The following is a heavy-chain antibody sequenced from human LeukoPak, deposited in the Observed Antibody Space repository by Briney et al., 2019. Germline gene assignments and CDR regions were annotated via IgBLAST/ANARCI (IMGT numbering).Heavy chain of an antibody. CDR3: AKPHFDD. J-gene: IGHJ4*02. CDR1: GFSFSSYG. Sequence: GGSLRLSCAASGFSFSSYGMHWVRQAPGRGLEWVAFIRHDGSNKYYADSVKGRFTISRDNSKNTLYLRMNSLRAGDTAVYYCAKPHFDDWGQGTLVTVSS. V-gene: IGHV3-30*02. CDR2: IRHDGSNK.